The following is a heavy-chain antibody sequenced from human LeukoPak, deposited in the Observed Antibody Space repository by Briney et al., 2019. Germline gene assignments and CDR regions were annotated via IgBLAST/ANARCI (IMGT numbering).Heavy chain of an antibody. CDR2: INEDGSTT. D-gene: IGHD1-26*01. CDR1: GFTFSSNW. V-gene: IGHV3-74*01. J-gene: IGHJ4*02. CDR3: VRDLGGRSGH. Sequence: PGGSLRLSCAASGFTFSSNWMHWVRQAPGKGRVWVSRINEDGSTTNYADSVKGRSTIFRDNAKNTLYLQMNSLRAEDMAVYYCVRDLGGRSGHWGQGTLVTVSS.